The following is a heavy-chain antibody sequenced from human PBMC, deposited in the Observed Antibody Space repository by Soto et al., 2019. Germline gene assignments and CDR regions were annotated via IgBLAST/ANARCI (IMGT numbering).Heavy chain of an antibody. CDR2: IYPSGST. CDR3: ARFNYVWGSYH. J-gene: IGHJ4*02. D-gene: IGHD3-16*02. V-gene: IGHV4-4*07. CDR1: GDSVTSFY. Sequence: SETLSLTCTVSGDSVTSFYWNWIRQPAGQGLEWIGRIYPSGSTIYNPSLENRVSMSVDRSRDQVSLSFSSVTAADTALYYCARFNYVWGSYHWGQGTLVTVSS.